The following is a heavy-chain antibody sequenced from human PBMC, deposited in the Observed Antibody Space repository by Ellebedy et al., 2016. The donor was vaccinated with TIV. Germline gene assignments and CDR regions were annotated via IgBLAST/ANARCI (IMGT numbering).Heavy chain of an antibody. CDR3: ARHPYDILTGYYDY. J-gene: IGHJ4*02. CDR2: INHSGCT. CDR1: GGSFSGYY. D-gene: IGHD3-9*01. Sequence: SETLSLTCAVYGGSFSGYYWSWIRQPPGKGLEWIGEINHSGCTNYNPSLKSRVTISVDTSKNQFSLKLSSVTAADTAVYYCARHPYDILTGYYDYWGQGTLVTVSS. V-gene: IGHV4-34*01.